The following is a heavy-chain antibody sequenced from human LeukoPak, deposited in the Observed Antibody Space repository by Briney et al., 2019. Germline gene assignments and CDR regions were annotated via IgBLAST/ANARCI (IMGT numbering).Heavy chain of an antibody. D-gene: IGHD1-26*01. J-gene: IGHJ4*02. Sequence: GGSLRLSCAASGFTFSNYAMSWVRQAPGKGLEWVSAISGSGGSTYYADSVKGRFTISRDNSKNTLYLQMNSLRAEDTAVYYCAKTPTISTAAVSRGYYFDYWGQGTLVTVSS. CDR1: GFTFSNYA. CDR3: AKTPTISTAAVSRGYYFDY. V-gene: IGHV3-23*01. CDR2: ISGSGGST.